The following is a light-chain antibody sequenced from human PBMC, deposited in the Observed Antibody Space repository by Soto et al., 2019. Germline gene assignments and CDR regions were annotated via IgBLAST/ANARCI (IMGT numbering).Light chain of an antibody. Sequence: DIPVTQSPSTLSAYVGDRVIITCRASQNVNIWLAWYQQRPREAPKLLIYKTSSLESGVPSRFSGSGSGTEFTLTISSLEPDDFGTYFCLQYNSHPYTFGRGTKLEIK. CDR2: KTS. CDR1: QNVNIW. CDR3: LQYNSHPYT. V-gene: IGKV1-5*03. J-gene: IGKJ2*01.